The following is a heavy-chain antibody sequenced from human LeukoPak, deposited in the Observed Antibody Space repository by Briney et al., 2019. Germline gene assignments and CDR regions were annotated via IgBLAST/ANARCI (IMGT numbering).Heavy chain of an antibody. V-gene: IGHV3-74*01. CDR1: GFTFNNYW. CDR2: INTDGSST. D-gene: IGHD4-23*01. J-gene: IGHJ4*02. CDR3: ARANYGGNVYDY. Sequence: GGSLSLSCAASGFTFNNYWTHWVRQAPGKGLVWVSHINTDGSSTSYADSVKGRFTISRDNAKNTLYLQMNSLRAEDTAVYFCARANYGGNVYDYWGQGTLVTVSS.